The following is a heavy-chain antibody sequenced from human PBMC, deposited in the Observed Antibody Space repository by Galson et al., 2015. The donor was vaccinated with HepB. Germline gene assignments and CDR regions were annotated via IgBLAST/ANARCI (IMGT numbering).Heavy chain of an antibody. J-gene: IGHJ5*02. Sequence: SLRLSCAGSGSIFRHHAMAWIRQAPGKGLEWVSGINGRGSTRSYSDAVKGRFSISRDNSKDTVFLQMDNLRPEDTAVYYCVKEGAWFGGDWFDPWGQGALVTVS. V-gene: IGHV3-23*01. CDR3: VKEGAWFGGDWFDP. CDR2: INGRGSTR. D-gene: IGHD3-16*01. CDR1: GSIFRHHA.